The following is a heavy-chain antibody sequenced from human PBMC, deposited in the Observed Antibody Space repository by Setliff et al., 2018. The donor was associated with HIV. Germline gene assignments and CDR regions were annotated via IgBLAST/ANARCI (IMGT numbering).Heavy chain of an antibody. V-gene: IGHV4-39*01. CDR2: INHSGST. CDR1: GGSISSGSYY. CDR3: ARHAIVDTAGRGFDY. J-gene: IGHJ4*02. Sequence: SETLSLTCTVSGGSISSGSYYWSWIRQHPGKGLEWIGEINHSGSTNYNSSLKSRVTISVDTSKNQFSLKLSSVTATDTAVYYCARHAIVDTAGRGFDYWGQGTLVTVS. D-gene: IGHD5-18*01.